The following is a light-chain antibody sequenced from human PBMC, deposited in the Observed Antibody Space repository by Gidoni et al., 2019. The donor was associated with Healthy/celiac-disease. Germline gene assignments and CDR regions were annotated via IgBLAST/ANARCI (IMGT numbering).Light chain of an antibody. CDR2: DAS. J-gene: IGKJ1*01. V-gene: IGKV3-11*01. CDR3: QQRSNWPPWT. Sequence: LLTQSPATLSLSPGERATLSFRASQSVTSYLGWYQQTPGQAPRLLIYDASNRATGIPARFSGSGSGTDFTLTISSLEPEDFAVYYCQQRSNWPPWTFGQGTKVEIK. CDR1: QSVTSY.